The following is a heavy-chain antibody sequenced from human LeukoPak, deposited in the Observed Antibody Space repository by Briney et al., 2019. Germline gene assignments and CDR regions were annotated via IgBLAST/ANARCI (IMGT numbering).Heavy chain of an antibody. V-gene: IGHV3-30*18. CDR1: GFTFSSYG. CDR3: AKGRYYYDSSGYFDY. CDR2: ISFDGSNK. J-gene: IGHJ4*02. D-gene: IGHD3-22*01. Sequence: PGGSLRLSCAASGFTFSSYGMHWVRQAPGKGLEGGAVISFDGSNKYYADSVKGRFTISRDNSKNTLYLQMNSLRAEDTAVYYCAKGRYYYDSSGYFDYWGQGILVTVSS.